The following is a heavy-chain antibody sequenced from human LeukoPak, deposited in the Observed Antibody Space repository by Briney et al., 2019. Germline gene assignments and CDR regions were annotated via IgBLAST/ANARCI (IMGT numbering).Heavy chain of an antibody. Sequence: SETLSFTCTVSGGSVSSGSYYWSWIRQPPGKGLEWIGYIYYSGSTNYNPSLKSRVTISVDTSKNQFSLKLSSVTAADTAVYYCARDIVGATTYYYYGMDVWGQGTTVTVSS. J-gene: IGHJ6*02. V-gene: IGHV4-61*01. CDR1: GGSVSSGSYY. D-gene: IGHD1-26*01. CDR3: ARDIVGATTYYYYGMDV. CDR2: IYYSGST.